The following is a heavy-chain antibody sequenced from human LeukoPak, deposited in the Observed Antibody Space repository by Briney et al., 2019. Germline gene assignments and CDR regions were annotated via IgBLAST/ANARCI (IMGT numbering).Heavy chain of an antibody. CDR3: ARVLIAPRGSGSYYSGYYYYYYYMDV. CDR1: GFTFNTYW. J-gene: IGHJ6*03. V-gene: IGHV3-74*01. Sequence: GGSLRLSCAASGFTFNTYWMHWVRQAPGKGLVWVSRINADGSSTSNADSVKGRFTISRDNAKNTLYLQMNSLRAEDTAVYYCARVLIAPRGSGSYYSGYYYYYYYMDVWGKGTTVTVSS. CDR2: INADGSST. D-gene: IGHD3-10*01.